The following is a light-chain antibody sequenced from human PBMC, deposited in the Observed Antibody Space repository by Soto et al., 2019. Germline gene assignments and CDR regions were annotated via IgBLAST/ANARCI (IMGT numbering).Light chain of an antibody. Sequence: QAVVTQPASMSGSPGQSITISCTGTSSNIGTYNLVSWYQHHPDKAPKLIIYEATKRPSGVSSRFSGSKSGSTASLTISGLQAEDDADYYCCSFAVGTALVFGGGTKLTVL. V-gene: IGLV2-23*01. CDR3: CSFAVGTALV. CDR1: SSNIGTYNL. J-gene: IGLJ2*01. CDR2: EAT.